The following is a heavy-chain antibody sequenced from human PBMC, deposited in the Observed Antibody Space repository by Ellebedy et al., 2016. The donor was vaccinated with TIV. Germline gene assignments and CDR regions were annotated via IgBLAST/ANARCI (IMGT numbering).Heavy chain of an antibody. J-gene: IGHJ4*02. D-gene: IGHD3-3*02. CDR2: IGGTVGTT. Sequence: GESLKISCASSGFTFRSYAMSWVRQAPGKGLEWVSTIGGTVGTTYYRESVKGRFTVSRDTSRNTLYLQMSSLRAEDTAVYYCAKDLHYWSANDYWGQGTLVTVSS. V-gene: IGHV3-23*01. CDR1: GFTFRSYA. CDR3: AKDLHYWSANDY.